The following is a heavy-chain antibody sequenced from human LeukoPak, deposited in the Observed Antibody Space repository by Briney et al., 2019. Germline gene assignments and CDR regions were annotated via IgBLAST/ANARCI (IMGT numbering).Heavy chain of an antibody. J-gene: IGHJ4*02. D-gene: IGHD3-10*01. V-gene: IGHV4-38-2*01. Sequence: GSLRLSCAASGFTFSSYAMGWIRQPPGKGLEWIGSIYYSGSTYYNPSLKSRVTISVDTSKNQFSLKLSSVTAADTAVYYCARLWPFDYWGQGTLVTVSS. CDR1: GFTFSSYA. CDR2: IYYSGST. CDR3: ARLWPFDY.